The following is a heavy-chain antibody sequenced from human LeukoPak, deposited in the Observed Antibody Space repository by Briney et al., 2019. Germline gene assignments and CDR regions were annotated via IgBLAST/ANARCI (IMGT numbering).Heavy chain of an antibody. CDR3: ARLRGHSYGYEVLFDY. V-gene: IGHV4-39*07. J-gene: IGHJ4*02. CDR2: IYYSGST. Sequence: SETLSLTCTVSGGSISSSSYYWGWLRQPPGKGLEWIGSIYYSGSTYYNPSLKSRVTISVDTSKNQFSLKLSSVTAADAAVYYCARLRGHSYGYEVLFDYWGQGTLVTVSS. CDR1: GGSISSSSYY. D-gene: IGHD5-18*01.